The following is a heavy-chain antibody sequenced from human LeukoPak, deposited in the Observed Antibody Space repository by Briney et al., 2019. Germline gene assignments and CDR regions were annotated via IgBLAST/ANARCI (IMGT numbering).Heavy chain of an antibody. D-gene: IGHD3-3*01. J-gene: IGHJ4*02. CDR3: ARSYSTYYDFWSVGYYFDY. V-gene: IGHV4-59*01. CDR2: IYYSGST. Sequence: SETLSLTCTVSGGSISSYYWSWIRQPPGKGLEWIGYIYYSGSTNYNPSLKSRVTISVDTSKNQFSLKLSSVTAADTAVYYCARSYSTYYDFWSVGYYFDYWGQGTLVTVSS. CDR1: GGSISSYY.